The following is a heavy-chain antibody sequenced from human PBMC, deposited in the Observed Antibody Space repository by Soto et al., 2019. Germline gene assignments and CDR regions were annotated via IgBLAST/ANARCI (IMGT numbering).Heavy chain of an antibody. CDR3: ARHGPIAAAGTVFNY. Sequence: SETLSLTCTVSGGSISSYYWSWIRQPPGKGLEWIGYIYYSGSTNYNPSLKSRVTISVDTSKNQFSLKLSSVTAADTAVYYCARHGPIAAAGTVFNYWGQGTLVTVSS. CDR2: IYYSGST. V-gene: IGHV4-59*08. J-gene: IGHJ4*02. CDR1: GGSISSYY. D-gene: IGHD6-13*01.